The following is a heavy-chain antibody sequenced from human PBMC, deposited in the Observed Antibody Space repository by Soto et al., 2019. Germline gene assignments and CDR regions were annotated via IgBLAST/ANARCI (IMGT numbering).Heavy chain of an antibody. CDR2: IIPIFGTA. Sequence: QVQLVQSGAEVKKPESSVKLSCKASGGTFSSYAISWVRQAPGQGLEWMGGIIPIFGTANYAQKFQGRVTITADESTSTAYMELSSLRSEDTAVYYCASTDCTIGVCYIIGGNWGQGTLVTVSS. CDR1: GGTFSSYA. V-gene: IGHV1-69*12. J-gene: IGHJ4*02. D-gene: IGHD2-8*01. CDR3: ASTDCTIGVCYIIGGN.